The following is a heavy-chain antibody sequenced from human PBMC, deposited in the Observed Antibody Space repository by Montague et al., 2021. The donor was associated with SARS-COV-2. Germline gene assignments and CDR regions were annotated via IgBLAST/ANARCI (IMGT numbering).Heavy chain of an antibody. CDR3: ARDPWRITIFGVVTRYGMDV. V-gene: IGHV4-61*01. D-gene: IGHD3-3*01. J-gene: IGHJ6*02. CDR1: GGSVSSGSYY. Sequence: SETLSLTCIVSGGSVSSGSYYWSWIRQPPGKGLERIGYIYYSGSTNYNPSLKSRVTIPVDTSKNQFSLKLSSVTAADTAVYYCARDPWRITIFGVVTRYGMDVWGQGTTVTVSS. CDR2: IYYSGST.